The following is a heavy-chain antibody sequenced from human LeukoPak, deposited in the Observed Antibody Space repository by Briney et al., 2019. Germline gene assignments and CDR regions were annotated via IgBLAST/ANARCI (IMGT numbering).Heavy chain of an antibody. CDR1: GGSFSGYF. Sequence: SETLSLTCAVYGGSFSGYFWSWIRQPPGKGLEWIGEINHSGTTNYNPSLKSRVTISVDTSKNQFSLKLSSVTAADTAVYYCARVLESNIVVVPAAIKGHSSSSAHGYMDVWGKGTTVTVSS. CDR2: INHSGTT. J-gene: IGHJ6*03. V-gene: IGHV4-34*01. CDR3: ARVLESNIVVVPAAIKGHSSSSAHGYMDV. D-gene: IGHD2-2*01.